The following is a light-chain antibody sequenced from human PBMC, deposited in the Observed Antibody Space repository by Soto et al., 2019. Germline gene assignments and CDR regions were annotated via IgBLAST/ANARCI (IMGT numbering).Light chain of an antibody. V-gene: IGKV3-20*01. CDR2: GAS. J-gene: IGKJ5*01. Sequence: EIVLTQSPGTLSLSPGERATLSCRASQSVSSSYLAWYQQKPGQAPRLLIYGASSGATGIPDRFSGSGSGTDCTLTISRLEPEDSAVYYCQQYGSSPITFGQGTRLEIK. CDR3: QQYGSSPIT. CDR1: QSVSSSY.